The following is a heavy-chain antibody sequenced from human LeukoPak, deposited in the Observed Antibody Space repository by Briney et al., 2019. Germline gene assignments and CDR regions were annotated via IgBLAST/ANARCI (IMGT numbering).Heavy chain of an antibody. CDR3: AGTHPTVAGIRCDAFDI. CDR2: ISYSGST. Sequence: TPSETLSLTCTVSGGSISSGGYSWSWIRQHPGKGLEWVGYISYSGSTYYNPSLKSRVTTSVDTSKNQFSLKLSSVTAADTAVYFCAGTHPTVAGIRCDAFDIWGQGTMVTVSS. D-gene: IGHD6-19*01. CDR1: GGSISSGGYS. J-gene: IGHJ3*02. V-gene: IGHV4-31*03.